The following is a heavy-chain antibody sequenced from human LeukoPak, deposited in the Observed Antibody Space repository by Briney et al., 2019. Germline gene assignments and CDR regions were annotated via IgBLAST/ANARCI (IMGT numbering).Heavy chain of an antibody. V-gene: IGHV1-3*01. Sequence: ASVKVSCKASGYTFTSYAMRWVRQAPGQRLEWMGWINAGNGNTKYSQKFQGRVTITRDTSASTAYMELSSLRSEDTAVYYCARGADSSSWYGGWFDPWGQGTLVTVSS. J-gene: IGHJ5*02. CDR1: GYTFTSYA. D-gene: IGHD6-13*01. CDR3: ARGADSSSWYGGWFDP. CDR2: INAGNGNT.